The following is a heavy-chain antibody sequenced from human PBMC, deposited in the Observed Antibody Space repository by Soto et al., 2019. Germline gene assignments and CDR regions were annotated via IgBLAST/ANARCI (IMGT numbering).Heavy chain of an antibody. J-gene: IGHJ4*02. CDR1: GGSISSGGYY. V-gene: IGHV4-31*03. Sequence: QVQLQESGPGLVKPSQTLSLTCTVSGGSISSGGYYWSWIRQHPGKGLEWIGYTYYSGSTYYNPSLKSRVTISVDTSKNQFSLKLSSVTAADTAVYYCARDRGGVGATFYFDYWGQGTLVTVSS. D-gene: IGHD1-26*01. CDR3: ARDRGGVGATFYFDY. CDR2: TYYSGST.